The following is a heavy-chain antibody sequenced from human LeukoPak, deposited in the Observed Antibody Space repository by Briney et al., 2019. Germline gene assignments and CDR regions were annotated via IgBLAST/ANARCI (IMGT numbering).Heavy chain of an antibody. CDR1: GFTVSSYY. V-gene: IGHV3-53*01. D-gene: IGHD1-1*01. Sequence: GGSLRLSXVASGFTVSSYYMSWVRQAPGKGLEWVSLLYTGGTTYYADSVEGRFTISRDDSKNTIYLQMNTLRAEDTAVYYCARGGVNYWNPRYWGQGTLVTVSS. CDR3: ARGGVNYWNPRY. J-gene: IGHJ4*02. CDR2: LYTGGTT.